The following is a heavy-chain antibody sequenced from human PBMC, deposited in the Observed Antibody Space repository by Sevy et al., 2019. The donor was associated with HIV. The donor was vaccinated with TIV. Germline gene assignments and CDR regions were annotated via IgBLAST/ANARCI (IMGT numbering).Heavy chain of an antibody. J-gene: IGHJ5*02. CDR3: AKEGYDFWSANWFDP. D-gene: IGHD3-3*01. CDR1: GFTFSSYA. Sequence: GGSLRLSCAASGFTFSSYAMHWVRQAPGKGLEWVAVISYDGSNKYYADSVKGRFTISRDNSKNTLYPQMNSLRAEDTAVYYCAKEGYDFWSANWFDPWGQGTLVTVSS. CDR2: ISYDGSNK. V-gene: IGHV3-30*04.